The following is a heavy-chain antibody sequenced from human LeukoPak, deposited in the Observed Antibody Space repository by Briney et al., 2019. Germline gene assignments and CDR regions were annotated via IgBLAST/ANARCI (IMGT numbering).Heavy chain of an antibody. J-gene: IGHJ6*03. V-gene: IGHV4-39*01. Sequence: SETLSLTCTVSGVSISSSSYYWGWIRQPPGKGLEWIGSIYYSGSTYYNPSLKSRVTISVDTSKNQFSLKLSSVTAADTAVYYCARQPWGSSWGRYYYYMDVWGKGTTVTISS. CDR1: GVSISSSSYY. CDR2: IYYSGST. D-gene: IGHD6-13*01. CDR3: ARQPWGSSWGRYYYYMDV.